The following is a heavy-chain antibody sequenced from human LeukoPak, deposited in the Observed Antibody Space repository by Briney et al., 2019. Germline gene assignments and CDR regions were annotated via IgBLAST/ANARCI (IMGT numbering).Heavy chain of an antibody. Sequence: GGSLRLSCAASGFTFDDYAMHWVRQAPGKGLEWVSGISWNSGSIGYADSVKGRFTISRDNAKNSLYLQMNSLRAEDTALYYCAKDMGMVRRVIIDYWGQGTLVTGSS. CDR1: GFTFDDYA. CDR2: ISWNSGSI. V-gene: IGHV3-9*01. J-gene: IGHJ4*02. CDR3: AKDMGMVRRVIIDY. D-gene: IGHD3-10*01.